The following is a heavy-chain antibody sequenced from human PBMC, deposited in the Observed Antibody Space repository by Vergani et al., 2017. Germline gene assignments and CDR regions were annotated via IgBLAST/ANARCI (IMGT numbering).Heavy chain of an antibody. V-gene: IGHV5-51*01. CDR1: GFSFSTYW. CDR3: ARLGDGYYYHGFDI. Sequence: EVQLVQSGAEVKKPGESLKISCKGSGFSFSTYWIGWVRQRPGKGLEWMGLIFPGDSQIRSTLSFQGRVTISADKSISTAYLQWYSVQASDTAMYCWARLGDGYYYHGFDIWGQGTAVTVSS. D-gene: IGHD3-3*01. J-gene: IGHJ3*02. CDR2: IFPGDSQI.